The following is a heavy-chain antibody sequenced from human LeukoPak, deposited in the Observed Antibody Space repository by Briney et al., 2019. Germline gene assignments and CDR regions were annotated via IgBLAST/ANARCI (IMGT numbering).Heavy chain of an antibody. Sequence: RSGGSLRLSCAASGFTFSSYSMNWVRQAPGKGLEWVSGISWNSGSIGYADSVKGRFTISRDNAKNSLYLQMNSLRAEDTALYYCAKGPGSGSYDAFDIWGQGTMVTVSS. J-gene: IGHJ3*02. CDR1: GFTFSSYS. V-gene: IGHV3-9*01. CDR2: ISWNSGSI. D-gene: IGHD1-26*01. CDR3: AKGPGSGSYDAFDI.